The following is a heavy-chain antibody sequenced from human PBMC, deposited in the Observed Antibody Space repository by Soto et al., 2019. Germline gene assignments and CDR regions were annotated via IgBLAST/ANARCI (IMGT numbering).Heavy chain of an antibody. J-gene: IGHJ3*02. CDR2: IKSDGSST. V-gene: IGHV3-74*01. CDR1: GFSFSTYW. Sequence: PGGSLRLSCAASGFSFSTYWMHWVRQAPGKGLVWVSRIKSDGSSTTYADSVKGRFTISRDNAKNTLYLQMNSLRAEDTAVYYCATRSSPRPFDIWGQGTMVTVSS. D-gene: IGHD1-26*01. CDR3: ATRSSPRPFDI.